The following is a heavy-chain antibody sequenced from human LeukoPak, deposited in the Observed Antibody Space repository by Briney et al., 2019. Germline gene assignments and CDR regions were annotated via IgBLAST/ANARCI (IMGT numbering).Heavy chain of an antibody. CDR3: ARGVAVATTPMDY. V-gene: IGHV4-59*01. D-gene: IGHD6-19*01. J-gene: IGHJ4*02. Sequence: SETLYVTCTVSGGSISSYYWSWIRQPPGKGLEWIGYIYYSGSTNYNPSLKSRVTISVDTSKNQFSLKLSSVTAADTAVYYCARGVAVATTPMDYWGQGTLVTVSS. CDR2: IYYSGST. CDR1: GGSISSYY.